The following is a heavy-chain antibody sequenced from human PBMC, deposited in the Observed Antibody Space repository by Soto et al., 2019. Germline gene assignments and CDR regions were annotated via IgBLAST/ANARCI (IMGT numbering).Heavy chain of an antibody. CDR2: IKSKTDGGTT. V-gene: IGHV3-15*07. D-gene: IGHD3-10*01. CDR1: GFTFSNAW. J-gene: IGHJ6*02. Sequence: GGSLRLSCAASGFTFSNAWMNWVRQAPGKGLEWVGRIKSKTDGGTTDYAAPVKGRFTISRDDSKNTLYLQMNSLKTEDTAVYYCTGHFDGSGSYYATYYYYGMDVWGQGTTVTVSS. CDR3: TGHFDGSGSYYATYYYYGMDV.